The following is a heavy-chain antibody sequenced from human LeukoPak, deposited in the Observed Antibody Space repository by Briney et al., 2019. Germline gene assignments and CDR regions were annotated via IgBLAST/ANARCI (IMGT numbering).Heavy chain of an antibody. J-gene: IGHJ4*02. Sequence: SETLSLTCTVSGDSPSSYYWSWIRQPAGKGLEWIGRFYASGSTIYNASLKSRVTMSVDTSKNQFSLKLTSVTAADTAVYYCPRGPPPRIGTAGTFDYWGQGILVTVSS. CDR2: FYASGST. CDR3: PRGPPPRIGTAGTFDY. D-gene: IGHD6-13*01. CDR1: GDSPSSYY. V-gene: IGHV4-4*07.